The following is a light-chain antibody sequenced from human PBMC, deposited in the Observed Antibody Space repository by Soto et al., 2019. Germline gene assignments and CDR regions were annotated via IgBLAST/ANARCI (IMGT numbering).Light chain of an antibody. CDR1: QDIRNY. J-gene: IGKJ4*01. Sequence: DIQMTQSPSSLSASVGDRVTITCQASQDIRNYLNWYQQKPGKAPKLLIYDASNLKTGVPSRFSGSGSGTDFTFTISSLQPEDIATYYCQQFNSLPFTFGGGTKVEIK. V-gene: IGKV1-33*01. CDR3: QQFNSLPFT. CDR2: DAS.